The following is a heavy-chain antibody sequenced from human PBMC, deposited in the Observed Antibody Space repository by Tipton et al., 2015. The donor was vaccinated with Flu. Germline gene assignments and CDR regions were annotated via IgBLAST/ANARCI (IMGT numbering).Heavy chain of an antibody. CDR3: AYLPTLMTQAHDGFDI. CDR2: IDPSGDTT. D-gene: IGHD3-16*01. Sequence: QVQLVQSGPEVKRPGASVSVSCKASGYIFNTYYIHWVRQAPGQGLEWMGIIDPSGDTTTYAQKFQGRVTMTRDTSTNTVNMEVTGLTSEDTAVYYCAYLPTLMTQAHDGFDIWGQGTMVTVS. V-gene: IGHV1-46*02. CDR1: GYIFNTYY. J-gene: IGHJ3*02.